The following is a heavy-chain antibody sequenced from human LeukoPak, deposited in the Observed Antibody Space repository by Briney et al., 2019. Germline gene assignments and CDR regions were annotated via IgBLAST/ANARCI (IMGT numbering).Heavy chain of an antibody. J-gene: IGHJ4*02. CDR1: GFTFTSHV. CDR2: ISMNVQTT. CDR3: VREGLERRTNFDY. Sequence: GGSLRLSCSASGFTFTSHVMHWVRQAPGKGLQCVSGISMNVQTTYYAGSVKGRFTISRDSSKNTVYLQMNSLTAVDTAVYYCVREGLERRTNFDYWGQGTLVSVSS. V-gene: IGHV3-64D*06. D-gene: IGHD1-1*01.